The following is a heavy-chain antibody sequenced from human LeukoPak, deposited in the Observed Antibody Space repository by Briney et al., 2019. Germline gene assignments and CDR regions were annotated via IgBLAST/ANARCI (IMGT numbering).Heavy chain of an antibody. CDR3: ARTSRGRTYYYDSSGYYYFDY. D-gene: IGHD3-22*01. CDR2: IYTSGST. V-gene: IGHV4-61*02. Sequence: SETLSLTCTVSGGSISSSSYYWSWIRQPAGKGLEWIGRIYTSGSTNYNPSLKSRVTISVDTSKNQFSLKLSSVTAADTAVYYCARTSRGRTYYYDSSGYYYFDYWGQGTLVTVSS. CDR1: GGSISSSSYY. J-gene: IGHJ4*02.